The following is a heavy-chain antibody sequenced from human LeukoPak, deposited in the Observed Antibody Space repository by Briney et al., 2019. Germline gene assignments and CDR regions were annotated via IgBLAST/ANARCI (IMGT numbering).Heavy chain of an antibody. CDR2: FDPEDGET. Sequence: ASVKVSCKVSGYTLTELSMHWVRRAPGKGLEWMGGFDPEDGETMYAQKFQGRVTMTEDTSRDTAYMELSSLRSEDTAVYYCARAYDDSYYYYYFLDVWGKGTTVTVSS. J-gene: IGHJ6*03. D-gene: IGHD3-3*01. CDR3: ARAYDDSYYYYYFLDV. CDR1: GYTLTELS. V-gene: IGHV1-24*01.